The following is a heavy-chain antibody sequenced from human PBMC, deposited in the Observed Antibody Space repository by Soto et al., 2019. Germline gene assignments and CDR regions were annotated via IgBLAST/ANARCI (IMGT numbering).Heavy chain of an antibody. D-gene: IGHD5-18*01. CDR3: AKHIGYSYGYDYFDY. J-gene: IGHJ4*02. V-gene: IGHV3-48*01. CDR2: IMPGSSHI. CDR1: GFPFSIYS. Sequence: GGSLRLSCAASGFPFSIYSMNWVRQAPGKGLEWVSYIMPGSSHIFYADSVKGRFTISRDNAKNSLYLQMNSLRAEDTAVYYCAKHIGYSYGYDYFDYWGQGTLVTVSS.